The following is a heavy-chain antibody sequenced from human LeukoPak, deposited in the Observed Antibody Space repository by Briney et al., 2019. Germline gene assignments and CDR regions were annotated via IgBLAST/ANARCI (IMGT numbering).Heavy chain of an antibody. CDR3: ASSITIFGVVVKGYYYYMDV. J-gene: IGHJ6*03. CDR1: GSTFSSYA. V-gene: IGHV1-69*13. CDR2: IIPIFGTA. Sequence: SVKVSCKASGSTFSSYAISWVRQAPGQGLEWMGGIIPIFGTANYAQKFQGRVTITADESTSTAYMELSSLRSEDTAVYYCASSITIFGVVVKGYYYYMDVWGKGTTVTVSS. D-gene: IGHD3-3*01.